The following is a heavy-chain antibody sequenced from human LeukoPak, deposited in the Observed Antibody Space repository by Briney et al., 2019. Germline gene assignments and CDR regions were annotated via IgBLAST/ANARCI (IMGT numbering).Heavy chain of an antibody. CDR2: ISGTSDYT. D-gene: IGHD3-22*01. Sequence: GGSLRLSCVASGFTFSDYSMTWIRQAPGKGLAWVSYISGTSDYTNYADSVKGRFTISRDNAKNSLYLQMNSLRAEDTAVYYCARDYYDGSAYTFRTRTRGPDYWGQGTLVTVSS. CDR1: GFTFSDYS. J-gene: IGHJ4*02. CDR3: ARDYYDGSAYTFRTRTRGPDY. V-gene: IGHV3-11*05.